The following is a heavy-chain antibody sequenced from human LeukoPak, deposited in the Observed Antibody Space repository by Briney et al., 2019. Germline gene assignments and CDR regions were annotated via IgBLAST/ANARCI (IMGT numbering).Heavy chain of an antibody. CDR1: GFTVSSHY. Sequence: GGSLRLSCAASGFTVSSHYMSWVPQAPGKGLEWVSVIYSAGSTYYADSVKGRFTISRDNSKNTLYLQINSLRAEDTAVYYCARVPTGGYYFDYWGQGTLVTVSS. D-gene: IGHD1-1*01. CDR3: ARVPTGGYYFDY. V-gene: IGHV3-66*01. J-gene: IGHJ4*02. CDR2: IYSAGST.